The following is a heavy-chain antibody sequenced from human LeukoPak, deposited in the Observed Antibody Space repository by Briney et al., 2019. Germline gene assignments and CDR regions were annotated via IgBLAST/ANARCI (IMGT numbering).Heavy chain of an antibody. CDR2: IRSSSSYV. V-gene: IGHV3-21*01. J-gene: IGHJ4*02. Sequence: GGSLRLSCAASGFTFSNYYMSWVRQAPGKGLEWVSSIRSSSSYVYYADSVKGRFTISSDNAKNSLYLQMSGLRAEDTAVYYCARVSYRGYSGYDFDFWGQGTLVTVSS. D-gene: IGHD5-12*01. CDR3: ARVSYRGYSGYDFDF. CDR1: GFTFSNYY.